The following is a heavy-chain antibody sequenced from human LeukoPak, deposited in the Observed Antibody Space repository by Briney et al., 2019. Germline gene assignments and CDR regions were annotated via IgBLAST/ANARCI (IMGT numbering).Heavy chain of an antibody. CDR2: IYYGGST. V-gene: IGHV4-31*03. Sequence: SETLSLTCTVSGGSISSGGYYWSWIRQHPGKGLEWIGYIYYGGSTYYNPSLKSRVTISVDTSKNQFSLKLSSVTAADTAVYYCARVMVKAGTLDYWGQGTLVTVSS. CDR3: ARVMVKAGTLDY. D-gene: IGHD6-19*01. J-gene: IGHJ4*02. CDR1: GGSISSGGYY.